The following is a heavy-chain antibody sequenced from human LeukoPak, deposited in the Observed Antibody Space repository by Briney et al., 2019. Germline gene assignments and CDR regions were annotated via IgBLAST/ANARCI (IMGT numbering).Heavy chain of an antibody. Sequence: GGSLRLSCAASGFTFVRYGMSWVRQAPGKGLEWVSFIRAETGRTYYADSVKGRFTISRDNSKTTLYLQMNSLRVEDTAVYYCARDRSGSSSVDDAFDIWGQGIMVTVSS. V-gene: IGHV3-23*01. CDR3: ARDRSGSSSVDDAFDI. J-gene: IGHJ3*02. D-gene: IGHD1-26*01. CDR2: IRAETGRT. CDR1: GFTFVRYG.